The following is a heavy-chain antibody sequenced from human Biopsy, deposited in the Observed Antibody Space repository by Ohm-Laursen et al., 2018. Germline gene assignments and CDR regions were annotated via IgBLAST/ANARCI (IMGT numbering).Heavy chain of an antibody. Sequence: SVKVSCKASGYTLTSYYIHWVRQAPGQGLQWMGLINPSHGSTGSAQKFQDRVTVAADTSTSTATMELRSLRSNDTAVYYCATKLTGYFHHWGQGTLVIVSS. CDR2: INPSHGST. D-gene: IGHD3-9*01. V-gene: IGHV1-46*01. CDR1: GYTLTSYY. J-gene: IGHJ1*01. CDR3: ATKLTGYFHH.